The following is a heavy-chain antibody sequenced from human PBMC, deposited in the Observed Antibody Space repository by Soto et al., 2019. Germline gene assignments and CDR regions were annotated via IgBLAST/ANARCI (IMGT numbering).Heavy chain of an antibody. J-gene: IGHJ4*02. CDR2: ISYDGSNK. CDR3: ARAFAWKAVAGYFDY. CDR1: GFTFSSYA. D-gene: IGHD6-19*01. Sequence: LRLSCAASGFTFSSYAMHWVRQAPGKGLEWVAVISYDGSNKYYADSVKGRFTISRDNSKNTLYLQMNSLRAEDTAVYYCARAFAWKAVAGYFDYWGQGTLVTVSS. V-gene: IGHV3-30-3*01.